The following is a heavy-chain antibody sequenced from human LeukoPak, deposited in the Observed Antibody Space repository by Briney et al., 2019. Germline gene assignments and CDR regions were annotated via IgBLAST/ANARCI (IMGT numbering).Heavy chain of an antibody. J-gene: IGHJ4*02. CDR3: ARGMVGAFYPFDY. D-gene: IGHD1-26*01. Sequence: GGSLRLSCAASGFTFSSYGMNWVRQAPGNGLEWVSSISSSTSYIYYSDSVKGRFTISRDNAKKSLYLQMNSLRAEDTAVYYCARGMVGAFYPFDYWGQGTLVTVSS. V-gene: IGHV3-21*01. CDR2: ISSSTSYI. CDR1: GFTFSSYG.